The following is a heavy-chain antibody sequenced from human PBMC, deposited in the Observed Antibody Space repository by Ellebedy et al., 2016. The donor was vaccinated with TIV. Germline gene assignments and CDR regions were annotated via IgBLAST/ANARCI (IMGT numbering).Heavy chain of an antibody. CDR2: IGDSGASI. V-gene: IGHV3-23*01. CDR1: GFTFNNYA. CDR3: ARDEEGYLYYYGMDV. Sequence: PGGSLRLSCAASGFTFNNYAMTWVRQAPGKGLEWVSLIGDSGASIYYADSVKGRFTISRDNSKNILYLQMNSLRAEDTAVYYCARDEEGYLYYYGMDVWGHGTTVTVSS. D-gene: IGHD5-18*01. J-gene: IGHJ6*02.